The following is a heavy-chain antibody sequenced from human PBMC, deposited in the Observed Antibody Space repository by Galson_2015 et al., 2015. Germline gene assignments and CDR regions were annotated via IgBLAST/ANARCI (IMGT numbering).Heavy chain of an antibody. CDR2: ISCSGSAI. D-gene: IGHD3-10*01. CDR3: ARHLGTYFDY. CDR1: GFTFSRYE. J-gene: IGHJ4*02. Sequence: SLRLSCAASGFTFSRYEMNWVRQAPGKGLEWVAYISCSGSAIFYADSVKGRFTISRDSAKSSLYLQMNSLRAEDTAVYYCARHLGTYFDYWGQGTLVTVSS. V-gene: IGHV3-48*03.